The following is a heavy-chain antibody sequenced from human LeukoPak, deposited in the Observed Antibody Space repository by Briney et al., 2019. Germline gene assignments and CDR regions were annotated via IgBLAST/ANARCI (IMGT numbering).Heavy chain of an antibody. D-gene: IGHD2-15*01. CDR1: GFTFPNYW. J-gene: IGHJ4*02. V-gene: IGHV3-7*01. CDR2: IRQDGSEK. Sequence: PGGSLRLSCAASGFTFPNYWMSWVRQAPGKGLEWVANIRQDGSEKFYVDSVKGRFTISRDNDKSSLYLQMNSLRGEDTAVYSCAGVGGSWELILWGQGTLVTVS. CDR3: AGVGGSWELIL.